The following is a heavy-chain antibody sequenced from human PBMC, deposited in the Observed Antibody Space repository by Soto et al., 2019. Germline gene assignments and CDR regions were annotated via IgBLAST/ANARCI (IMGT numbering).Heavy chain of an antibody. J-gene: IGHJ4*02. CDR2: IIPIFGTA. V-gene: IGHV1-69*13. D-gene: IGHD3-10*01. CDR1: GGTFSSYA. CDR3: ARDRGEWYYGSGSYYNVVGVYFDY. Sequence: SVEVSCQASGGTFSSYAISWVRQAPGQGLEWMGGIIPIFGTADYAQKFQGRVTITADESTSTAYMELSSLRSEDTAVYYCARDRGEWYYGSGSYYNVVGVYFDYWGQGTLVTVAS.